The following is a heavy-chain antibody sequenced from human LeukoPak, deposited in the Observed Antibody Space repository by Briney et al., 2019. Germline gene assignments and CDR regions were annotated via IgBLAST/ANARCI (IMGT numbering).Heavy chain of an antibody. CDR3: ARRTGAKGGSNWIDP. D-gene: IGHD1-26*01. CDR2: ISAYNGNT. J-gene: IGHJ5*02. Sequence: GASVKVSCKASGYIFTSYGISWVRQAPGQGLEWMGWISAYNGNTNYAQKLQGRVTMTTDTSTSTAYMELRSLRSDDTAVYYCARRTGAKGGSNWIDPWGQGTLVTVSS. V-gene: IGHV1-18*01. CDR1: GYIFTSYG.